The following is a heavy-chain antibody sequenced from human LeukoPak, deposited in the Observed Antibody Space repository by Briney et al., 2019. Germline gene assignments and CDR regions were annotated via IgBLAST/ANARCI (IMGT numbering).Heavy chain of an antibody. J-gene: IGHJ3*02. CDR3: ARSKSSSWYRTFDI. V-gene: IGHV4-4*02. CDR1: GGSISGTNW. Sequence: SETLSLTCGVSGGSISGTNWWSWVRQPPGQGLEWIGEISLRGLTNYNPSLRGRLTMSLDESKNQVSLNLTSVTAADTAVYYCARSKSSSWYRTFDIWGQGTMVTVSS. CDR2: ISLRGLT. D-gene: IGHD6-13*01.